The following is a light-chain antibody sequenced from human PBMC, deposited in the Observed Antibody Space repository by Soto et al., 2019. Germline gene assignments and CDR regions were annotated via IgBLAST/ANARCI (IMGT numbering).Light chain of an antibody. Sequence: QSVLTPPPSASGTPGQRVTISCSGSSSNIGSNTVNWYQQLPGTAPKLLIYSNNQRPSGVPDRFSGSKSGTSASLAISGLQSEDEADYYCAAWDDSLNGYVFGTGTKV. V-gene: IGLV1-44*01. CDR1: SSNIGSNT. CDR3: AAWDDSLNGYV. J-gene: IGLJ1*01. CDR2: SNN.